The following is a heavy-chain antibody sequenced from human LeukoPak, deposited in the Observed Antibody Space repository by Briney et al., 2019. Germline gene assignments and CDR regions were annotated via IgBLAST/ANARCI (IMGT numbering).Heavy chain of an antibody. CDR3: ASGDAHAFDI. J-gene: IGHJ3*02. CDR2: INGDGSGT. V-gene: IGHV3-74*01. D-gene: IGHD3-10*01. CDR1: GFTFSSYW. Sequence: QSGGSLRLSCAASGFTFSSYWMHWVRQAPGKGLVWVSRINGDGSGTSYADSVKGRFTISRDNAKNTLYLQMNSLRAEDTAVYYCASGDAHAFDIWGQGTMVTVSS.